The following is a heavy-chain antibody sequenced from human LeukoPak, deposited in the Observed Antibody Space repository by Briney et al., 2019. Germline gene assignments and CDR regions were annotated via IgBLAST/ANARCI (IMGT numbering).Heavy chain of an antibody. CDR2: IYYSGST. CDR3: ASVYYYDSSGLNY. V-gene: IGHV4-34*09. D-gene: IGHD3-22*01. J-gene: IGHJ4*02. Sequence: PSETLSLTCAVYGGSFSGYYWSWIRQPPGKGLEWIGYIYYSGSTYYNPSLKSRVTISVDTSKNQFSLKLSSVTAADTAVYYCASVYYYDSSGLNYWGQGTLVTVSS. CDR1: GGSFSGYY.